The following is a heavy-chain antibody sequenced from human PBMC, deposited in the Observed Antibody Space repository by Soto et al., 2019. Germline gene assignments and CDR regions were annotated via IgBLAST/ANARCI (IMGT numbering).Heavy chain of an antibody. J-gene: IGHJ4*02. V-gene: IGHV4-59*08. CDR3: ARRWGYAIDY. CDR2: IYYSGST. D-gene: IGHD2-8*01. CDR1: GGSISSYY. Sequence: QVQLQESGPGLVEPSETLSLTCTVSGGSISSYYWSWIRQPPGKGLEWIGYIYYSGSTNYNPSLKSRVTISVDTSKNQFSLKLSSVTAADTAVYYCARRWGYAIDYWGQGTLVTVSS.